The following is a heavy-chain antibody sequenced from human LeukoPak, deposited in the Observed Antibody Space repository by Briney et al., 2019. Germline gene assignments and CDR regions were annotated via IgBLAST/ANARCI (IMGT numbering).Heavy chain of an antibody. D-gene: IGHD6-13*01. J-gene: IGHJ4*02. CDR2: IYYSGST. V-gene: IGHV4-39*01. CDR1: GGSISSSSYY. CDR3: ARLGIAAAGTDSDY. Sequence: SETLSLTCTVSGGSISSSSYYWGWIRQPPGKGLEWIGSIYYSGSTYYNPSLKSRVTISVDTSKNQFSLKLSSVTAADTAVYHCARLGIAAAGTDSDYWGQGTLVTVSS.